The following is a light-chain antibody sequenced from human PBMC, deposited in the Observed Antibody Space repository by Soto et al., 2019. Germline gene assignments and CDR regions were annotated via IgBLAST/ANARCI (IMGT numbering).Light chain of an antibody. CDR3: AAWDDSLSGVV. V-gene: IGLV1-47*01. Sequence: QSVLTQPPSASGTPVQRVTISCSGSTSNIESNYVYWYQQLPGTAPKLLIYRNNQRPSGVPDRFSGSKSGTSGSLVISGLRSEDEADYYCAAWDDSLSGVVFGGGTKLTVL. J-gene: IGLJ2*01. CDR2: RNN. CDR1: TSNIESNY.